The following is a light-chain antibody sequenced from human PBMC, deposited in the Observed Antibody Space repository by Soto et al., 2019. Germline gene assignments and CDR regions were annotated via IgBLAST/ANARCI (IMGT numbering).Light chain of an antibody. CDR3: QQLNSYPPPT. CDR1: QGISSY. J-gene: IGKJ3*01. Sequence: DIQLTQSPSFLSASVGERVTITCRASQGISSYLAWYQQKPGKAPKLLIYAASTLQSGVPSRFSGSGSGTEFTLKISSLQPEDFATYYCQQLNSYPPPTFGPGTKVDIK. CDR2: AAS. V-gene: IGKV1-9*01.